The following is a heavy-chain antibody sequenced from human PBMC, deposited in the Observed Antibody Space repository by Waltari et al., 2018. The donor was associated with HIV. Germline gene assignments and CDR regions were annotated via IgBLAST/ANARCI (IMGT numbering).Heavy chain of an antibody. Sequence: EVQLLESGGGLVQPGGSLRLSCRASGFSFSIYAMNWVRQAPGKGLEWVSGITGSGDNRYYADTVKGRFTISRDKSKNKVFLQMKSLRPEDTAFYYCTKDPVTAVGNINWFDPWGQGTLVTVSS. V-gene: IGHV3-23*01. CDR3: TKDPVTAVGNINWFDP. CDR2: ITGSGDNR. CDR1: GFSFSIYA. D-gene: IGHD6-13*01. J-gene: IGHJ5*02.